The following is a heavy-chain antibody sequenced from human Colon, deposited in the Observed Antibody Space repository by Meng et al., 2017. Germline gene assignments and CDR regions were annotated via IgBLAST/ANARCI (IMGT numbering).Heavy chain of an antibody. Sequence: QVHLPESGPGRVRPSDDLSLVCTVSGGSIKSGGYHWSLVRQHPGKGLEYIGFMSDSGTTDYNPSLRSRVSISEIGSSKNQFSLTLRSVTAADTATYFCARDTLYGTDYWGQGVLVTVSS. CDR3: ARDTLYGTDY. V-gene: IGHV4-31*03. CDR2: MSDSGTT. D-gene: IGHD4-17*01. CDR1: GGSIKSGGYH. J-gene: IGHJ4*02.